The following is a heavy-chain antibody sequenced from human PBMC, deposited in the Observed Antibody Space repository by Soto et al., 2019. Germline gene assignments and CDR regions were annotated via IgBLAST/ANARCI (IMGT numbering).Heavy chain of an antibody. Sequence: QVQLVQSGAEVKKPGSSVKVSCKASGGTFSTSAISWVRQAPGQGLEWVGGIMPVFATPDYAQKFQGRVTNSADESTTTAYLELTSLRTDDTAVYYCARDKDRQQLGGNYYYILDVWGQGTAIIVSS. CDR3: ARDKDRQQLGGNYYYILDV. CDR1: GGTFSTSA. D-gene: IGHD3-3*02. CDR2: IMPVFATP. V-gene: IGHV1-69*12. J-gene: IGHJ6*02.